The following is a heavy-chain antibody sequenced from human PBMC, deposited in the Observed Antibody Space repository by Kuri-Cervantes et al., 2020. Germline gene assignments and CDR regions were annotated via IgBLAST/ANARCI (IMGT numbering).Heavy chain of an antibody. J-gene: IGHJ3*02. D-gene: IGHD3-22*01. Sequence: SETLSLTCTVSGDSISSDRYYWTWIRQPAGKGLEWIGRIYTSGSTNYNPSLKSRVTISADTSKNQISLKLSSVTAADTAVYYCARQARNYYDMRAFDIWGQGTMVTVSS. CDR2: IYTSGST. CDR3: ARQARNYYDMRAFDI. V-gene: IGHV4-61*02. CDR1: GDSISSDRYY.